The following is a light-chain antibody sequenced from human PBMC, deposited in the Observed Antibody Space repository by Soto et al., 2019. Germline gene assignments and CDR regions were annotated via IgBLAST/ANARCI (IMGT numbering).Light chain of an antibody. V-gene: IGKV3-20*01. Sequence: EIVLTQSPGTLSLSPGERATLSCRPSQSVSSSYLAWYQQKPGQAPRRLIYGASSRATGIPDRCSGSGSGTDFTLTISRLEPEDFAVYYGQQYGSSPTFGGGTKV. CDR3: QQYGSSPT. J-gene: IGKJ4*01. CDR2: GAS. CDR1: QSVSSSY.